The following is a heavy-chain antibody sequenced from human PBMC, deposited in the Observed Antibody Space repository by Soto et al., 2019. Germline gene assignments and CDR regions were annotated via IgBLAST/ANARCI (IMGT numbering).Heavy chain of an antibody. D-gene: IGHD6-19*01. J-gene: IGHJ6*01. CDR1: GYTFTSYD. V-gene: IGHV1-8*01. CDR2: MNPNSGNT. Sequence: QVQLVQSGAEVKKPGASVKVSCKASGYTFTSYDINWVRQATGQGLEWMGWMNPNSGNTGYAQKFQGRVTMTWTTSISTAEVELSSLGSEDTAGYYWTFLQEPQWARSYVCGIDVWGQGTTVT. CDR3: TFLQEPQWARSYVCGIDV.